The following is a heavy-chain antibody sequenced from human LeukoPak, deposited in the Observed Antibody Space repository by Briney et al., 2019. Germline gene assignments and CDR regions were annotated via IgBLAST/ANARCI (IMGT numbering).Heavy chain of an antibody. D-gene: IGHD2-8*02. Sequence: TGGSLRLSCAASGFTFSSYGMHWFRQAPGKGLEWVAVIWYDGSKKYYADSVKGRFTISRDNSKNTLYPQMDSLRAEDTAVYYCARYNTGSVDYWGQGTLVTVSS. CDR3: ARYNTGSVDY. V-gene: IGHV3-33*01. J-gene: IGHJ4*02. CDR2: IWYDGSKK. CDR1: GFTFSSYG.